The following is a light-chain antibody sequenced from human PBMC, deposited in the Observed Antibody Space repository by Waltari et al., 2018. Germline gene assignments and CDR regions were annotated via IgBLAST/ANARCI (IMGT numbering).Light chain of an antibody. CDR2: DAS. V-gene: IGKV3-11*01. J-gene: IGKJ2*01. CDR1: QSVGSY. CDR3: QQRSNWTPHT. Sequence: IVLTQSPAILSLSPGDTATLSCRASQSVGSYLAWYQQRPGQPPRLLIYDASNRATGVPARFRGSGSGTDFTLTISSLEAEDFAVYYCQQRSNWTPHTFGQGARLEIK.